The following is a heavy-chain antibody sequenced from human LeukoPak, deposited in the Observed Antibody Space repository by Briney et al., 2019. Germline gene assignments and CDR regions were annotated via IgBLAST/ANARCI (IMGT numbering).Heavy chain of an antibody. Sequence: PEGSLRLSCAASGFTFSSYEMNWVRQAPGKGLEWVSYISSSGSTIYYADSVKGRFTISRDNAKNSLYLQMNSLRAEDTAVYYCAREDTAISIDCWGQGTLVTVSS. V-gene: IGHV3-48*03. CDR3: AREDTAISIDC. J-gene: IGHJ4*02. D-gene: IGHD5-18*01. CDR1: GFTFSSYE. CDR2: ISSSGSTI.